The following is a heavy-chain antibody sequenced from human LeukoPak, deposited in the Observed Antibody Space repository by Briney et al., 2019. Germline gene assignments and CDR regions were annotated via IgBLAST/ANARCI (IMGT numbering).Heavy chain of an antibody. Sequence: ASVKVSCKASGYTFTSYYMHWVRQAPGQGLEWMGIINPSGGSTSYAQKFQGRVTMTRDTSTSTVYMGLSSLRSEDTAVYYCARETHGYYYYYGMDVWGQGTTVTVSS. J-gene: IGHJ6*02. CDR3: ARETHGYYYYYGMDV. CDR2: INPSGGST. CDR1: GYTFTSYY. V-gene: IGHV1-46*01. D-gene: IGHD4-23*01.